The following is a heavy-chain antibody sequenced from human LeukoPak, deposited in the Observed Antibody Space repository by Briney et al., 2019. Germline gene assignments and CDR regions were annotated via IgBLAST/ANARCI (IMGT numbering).Heavy chain of an antibody. CDR3: ARKPRTDYYDSSGSPPAGAFDI. V-gene: IGHV4-34*01. Sequence: SETLSLTCAVYGGSFSGYYWSWIRQPPGKGLEWIGEINHSGSTIYNPSLKSRVIISVDTSKNQFSLKLSSVTAADTAVYYCARKPRTDYYDSSGSPPAGAFDIWGQGTMVTVSS. D-gene: IGHD3-22*01. CDR2: INHSGST. J-gene: IGHJ3*02. CDR1: GGSFSGYY.